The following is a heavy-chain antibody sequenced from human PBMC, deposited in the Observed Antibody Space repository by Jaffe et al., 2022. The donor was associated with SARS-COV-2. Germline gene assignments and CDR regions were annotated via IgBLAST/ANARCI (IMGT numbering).Heavy chain of an antibody. Sequence: QVQLVESGGGVVQPGRSLRLSCAASGFTFIDYGMHWIRQAPGKGLEWVAVIWYDGSNQNYADSVKGRFTISRDNSKNSVYLQMNSLRAEDTAVYYCARFYNYDNSRTPDFWGQGTLVSVSS. J-gene: IGHJ4*02. CDR2: IWYDGSNQ. D-gene: IGHD3-22*01. CDR3: ARFYNYDNSRTPDF. V-gene: IGHV3-33*01. CDR1: GFTFIDYG.